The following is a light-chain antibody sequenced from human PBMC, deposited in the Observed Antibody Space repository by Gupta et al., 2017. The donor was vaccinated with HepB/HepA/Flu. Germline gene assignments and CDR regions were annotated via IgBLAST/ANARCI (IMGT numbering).Light chain of an antibody. CDR2: RND. CDR3: AAWDDSLSSPRVV. CDR1: RSNIGNNY. J-gene: IGLJ2*01. Sequence: QSVLTQPPSASGTPGQRVTISCSGSRSNIGNNYVYWYQHLPGTAPKLLSYRNDQRPSGVPDRFSGSKSGTSASLAISGLRSEDEADYYCAAWDDSLSSPRVVFGGGTKLTVL. V-gene: IGLV1-47*01.